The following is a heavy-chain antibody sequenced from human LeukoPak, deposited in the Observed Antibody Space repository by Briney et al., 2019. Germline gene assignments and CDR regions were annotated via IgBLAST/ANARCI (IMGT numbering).Heavy chain of an antibody. V-gene: IGHV3-30*18. Sequence: GGSLRLSCAASGFTFSSYGMHWVRQAPGKGLKWVAVISYDGSNKYYADSVKGRFTISRDNSKNTLYLQMNSLRAEDTAVYYCAKEMVYASGYFDYWGQGTLVTVSS. J-gene: IGHJ4*02. CDR1: GFTFSSYG. CDR3: AKEMVYASGYFDY. D-gene: IGHD2-8*01. CDR2: ISYDGSNK.